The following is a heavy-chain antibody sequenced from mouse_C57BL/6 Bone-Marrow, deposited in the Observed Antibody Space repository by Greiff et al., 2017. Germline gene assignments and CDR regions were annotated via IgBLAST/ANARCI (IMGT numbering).Heavy chain of an antibody. Sequence: EVQRVESGPVLVKPGASVKMSCKASGYTFTDYYMNWVKQSHGKSLEWIGVINPYNGGTSYNQKFKGKATLTVDKSSSTAYMELNSLTSEDSAVYYCARSGYYYDYGYWGQGTTLTVSS. J-gene: IGHJ2*01. V-gene: IGHV1-19*01. D-gene: IGHD2-4*01. CDR3: ARSGYYYDYGY. CDR2: INPYNGGT. CDR1: GYTFTDYY.